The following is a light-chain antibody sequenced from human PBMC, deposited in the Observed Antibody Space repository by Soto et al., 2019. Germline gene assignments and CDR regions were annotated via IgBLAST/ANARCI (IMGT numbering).Light chain of an antibody. CDR2: DAS. J-gene: IGKJ2*01. Sequence: EIVLTQSPATLSLSPGERATLSCRASQSVSSYLAWYQQKPGQAPRLLIYDASNRATGIPARFSGSGSGTDFTLTISSLEPEDFAVYYCQQRSNWPSEAYTFGQGTKLEIK. V-gene: IGKV3-11*01. CDR3: QQRSNWPSEAYT. CDR1: QSVSSY.